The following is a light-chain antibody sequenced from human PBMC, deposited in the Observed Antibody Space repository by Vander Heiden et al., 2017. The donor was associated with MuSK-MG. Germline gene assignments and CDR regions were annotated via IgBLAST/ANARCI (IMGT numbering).Light chain of an antibody. Sequence: DIQMTQSSSTLSASVGDRVTITCRASQSISSWLAWYQQKPGRAPKLLIYKASYLQSGAPSRFSGSGSGTEFTLTISSLQPDDFATYYCQQYTTFSPLTFGGGTKVEIK. J-gene: IGKJ4*01. CDR3: QQYTTFSPLT. CDR1: QSISSW. CDR2: KAS. V-gene: IGKV1-5*03.